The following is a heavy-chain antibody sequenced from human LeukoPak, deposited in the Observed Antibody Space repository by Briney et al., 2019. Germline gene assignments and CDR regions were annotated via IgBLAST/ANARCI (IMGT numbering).Heavy chain of an antibody. CDR3: ARDDHNVLTDNFDY. D-gene: IGHD3-9*01. CDR1: GFTFSSYG. V-gene: IGHV3-30*02. CDR2: IRYDGSNK. Sequence: PGGSLRLSCAASGFTFSSYGMHWVRQAPGKGLEWVAFIRYDGSNKYYADSVKGRFTISRDNSKNTLYLQMNSLRAEDTAVYYCARDDHNVLTDNFDYWGQGTLVTVSS. J-gene: IGHJ4*02.